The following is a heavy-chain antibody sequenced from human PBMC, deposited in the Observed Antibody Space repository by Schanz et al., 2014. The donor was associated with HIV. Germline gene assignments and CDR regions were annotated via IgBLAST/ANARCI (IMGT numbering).Heavy chain of an antibody. CDR1: GFTFNNYG. Sequence: QVDLVESGGGVVQPGRSLRLSCTASGFTFNNYGMQWVRQAPGKGLEWVAVMSYDGVRKYLGDSVKGRFTISRDNSKNTVYLQLKSLRVEDTAVYYCAKDRNWYDSKYRGKGNYYYYYGMDVWGQGTTVTVSS. CDR2: MSYDGVRK. CDR3: AKDRNWYDSKYRGKGNYYYYYGMDV. J-gene: IGHJ6*02. V-gene: IGHV3-33*05. D-gene: IGHD3-22*01.